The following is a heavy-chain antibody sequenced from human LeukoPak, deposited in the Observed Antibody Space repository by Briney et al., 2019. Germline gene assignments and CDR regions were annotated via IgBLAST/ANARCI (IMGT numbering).Heavy chain of an antibody. CDR3: AKPGVTLYYGSDDY. CDR1: GFSFSNYD. J-gene: IGHJ4*02. V-gene: IGHV3-30*18. Sequence: GRSLRLSCAASGFSFSNYDMHWVRQAPGKGLEWVAVISYDESNKYYADSVKGRFTISRDNSKNTLFLQMNSLRAEDTAVYYCAKPGVTLYYGSDDYWGQGTLVTVSS. CDR2: ISYDESNK. D-gene: IGHD3-10*01.